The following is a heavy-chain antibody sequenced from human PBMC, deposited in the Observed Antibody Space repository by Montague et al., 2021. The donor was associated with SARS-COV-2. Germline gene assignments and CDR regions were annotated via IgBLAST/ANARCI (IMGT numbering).Heavy chain of an antibody. Sequence: SETLSLTCAVYGGSFSGYHWTWIRQPPGKGLEWIGEINHSGSTNYNPSLKSRLTISVDTSKNQFSLKLSSVTAADTAVYYCASTYGGNLGYYYYYMDVWGKGTTVTVSS. CDR2: INHSGST. CDR3: ASTYGGNLGYYYYYMDV. D-gene: IGHD4-23*01. CDR1: GGSFSGYH. V-gene: IGHV4-34*01. J-gene: IGHJ6*03.